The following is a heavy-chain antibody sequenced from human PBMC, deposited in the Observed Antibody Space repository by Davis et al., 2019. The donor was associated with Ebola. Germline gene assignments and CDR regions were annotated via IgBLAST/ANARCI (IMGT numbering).Heavy chain of an antibody. CDR1: GFTFSSYG. Sequence: GESLKISCAASGFTFSSYGLHWVRQPPGKGLEWVAVISYDGSNKYYADSVKGRFTISRDNSKNTLYLQMNSLRAEDTAVYYCATTPQYSSGQNKPFDYWGQGTLVTVSS. CDR3: ATTPQYSSGQNKPFDY. CDR2: ISYDGSNK. V-gene: IGHV3-33*05. D-gene: IGHD6-19*01. J-gene: IGHJ4*02.